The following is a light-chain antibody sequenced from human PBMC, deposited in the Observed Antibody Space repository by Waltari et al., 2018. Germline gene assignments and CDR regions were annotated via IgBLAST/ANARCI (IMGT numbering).Light chain of an antibody. V-gene: IGKV4-1*01. CDR1: QALFYTSNNNNY. CDR2: WAS. CDR3: QQYYKSPLT. Sequence: DIVMTQSPDSLAVSLGERATINCKSSQALFYTSNNNNYLAWYQQKPGQPPKLLIHWASTRESVVPDRFSGSGSGTDFTLTISSLQAEDVAVYYCQQYYKSPLTFGRGTRLEIK. J-gene: IGKJ5*01.